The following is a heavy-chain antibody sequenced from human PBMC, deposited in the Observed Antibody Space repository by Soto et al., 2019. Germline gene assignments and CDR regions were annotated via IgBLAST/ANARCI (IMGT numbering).Heavy chain of an antibody. J-gene: IGHJ6*03. CDR1: GCSISKSRFY. CDR2: IYYRGRT. V-gene: IGHV4-39*01. Sequence: TLSLPSTVSGCSISKSRFYWGWVRPPPGEGLEWIGRIYYRGRTYYNPSLKSRVTISVNTSKNQFSLKLSSVTAADTAVYYCARSVTIFVGVIKPPYYYYMDVRGKGTTVPVSS. CDR3: ARSVTIFVGVIKPPYYYYMDV. D-gene: IGHD3-3*01.